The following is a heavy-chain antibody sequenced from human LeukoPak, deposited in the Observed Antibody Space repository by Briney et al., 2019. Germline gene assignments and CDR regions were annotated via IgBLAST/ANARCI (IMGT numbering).Heavy chain of an antibody. Sequence: GRSLRLSCAASGFTFSSYGMHWVRQAPGKGLEWVAVISYDGSNKYYADSVKGRFTISRDNSKNTLYLQMNSLKIEDTAVYYCSRHEALPGDYWGQGTLVTVSS. D-gene: IGHD5-24*01. CDR1: GFTFSSYG. V-gene: IGHV3-30*03. CDR2: ISYDGSNK. J-gene: IGHJ4*02. CDR3: SRHEALPGDY.